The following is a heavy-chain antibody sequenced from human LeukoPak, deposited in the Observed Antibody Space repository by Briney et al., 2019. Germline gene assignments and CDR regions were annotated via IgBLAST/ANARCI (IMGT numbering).Heavy chain of an antibody. V-gene: IGHV4-59*08. Sequence: SETLSLTRTVSGGSISSYYWSWIRQPPGKGLEWIGYIYYSGSTNYNPSLKSRVTISVDTPKNQFSLKLSSVTAADTAVYYCARLRYCSSTSCYGSDYYYGMDVWGQGTTVTVSS. D-gene: IGHD2-2*01. CDR2: IYYSGST. CDR1: GGSISSYY. CDR3: ARLRYCSSTSCYGSDYYYGMDV. J-gene: IGHJ6*02.